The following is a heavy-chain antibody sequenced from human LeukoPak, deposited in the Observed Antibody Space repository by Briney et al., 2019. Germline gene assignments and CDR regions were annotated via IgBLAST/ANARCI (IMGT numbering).Heavy chain of an antibody. D-gene: IGHD4-23*01. CDR2: FNPITGST. J-gene: IGHJ4*02. Sequence: ASVKVSCKTSGYTLRVYYIHWVRQAPGQGLEWVGIFNPITGSTTFAPNFQDRVTMTGDTSTSTVYMEVTNLRSEDTAIYYCARDGPGTSTPATNYFDYWGQGTLVTVSS. CDR3: ARDGPGTSTPATNYFDY. CDR1: GYTLRVYY. V-gene: IGHV1-46*01.